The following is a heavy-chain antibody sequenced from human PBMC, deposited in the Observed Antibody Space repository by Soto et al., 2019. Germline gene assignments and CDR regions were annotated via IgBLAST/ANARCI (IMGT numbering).Heavy chain of an antibody. J-gene: IGHJ4*02. D-gene: IGHD3-22*01. Sequence: QVQLVESGGGVVQPGRSLRLSCAASGFTFSSYGMHWVRQAPGKGLEWVAVISYDGSNKYYADSVKGRFTISRDNSKNTLYLQMNSLRAEDTAVYYCAKDLYYYDSSGYYPPFDYWGQGTLVTVSS. V-gene: IGHV3-30*18. CDR2: ISYDGSNK. CDR3: AKDLYYYDSSGYYPPFDY. CDR1: GFTFSSYG.